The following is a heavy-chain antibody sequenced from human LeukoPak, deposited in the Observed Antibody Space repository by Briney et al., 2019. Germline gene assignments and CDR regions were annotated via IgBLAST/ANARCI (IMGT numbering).Heavy chain of an antibody. Sequence: GGSLRLSCAGSGFTFSTYGMHWVRQAPGKGLEWVAVISHDGSNRYYGDSVKGRFTISRDNSKNTLHLQMSSLRAEDTAVYYCAKALYYDSRAPSVGGQGPLVTVS. J-gene: IGHJ4*02. CDR3: AKALYYDSRAPSV. CDR2: ISHDGSNR. V-gene: IGHV3-30*18. D-gene: IGHD3-22*01. CDR1: GFTFSTYG.